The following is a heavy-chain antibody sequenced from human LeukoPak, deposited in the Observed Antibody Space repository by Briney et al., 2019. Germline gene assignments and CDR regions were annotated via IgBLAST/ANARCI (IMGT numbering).Heavy chain of an antibody. D-gene: IGHD1-26*01. Sequence: ASVKVSCKASGYTFTGYYMHWVRQAPGQGLEWMGWINPNSGGTKYAQKFQGRVTMTRDTSISTAYMELSRLRSDDTAVYYCARMSNELSFDYWGQGTLVTVSS. CDR3: ARMSNELSFDY. CDR1: GYTFTGYY. CDR2: INPNSGGT. V-gene: IGHV1-2*02. J-gene: IGHJ4*02.